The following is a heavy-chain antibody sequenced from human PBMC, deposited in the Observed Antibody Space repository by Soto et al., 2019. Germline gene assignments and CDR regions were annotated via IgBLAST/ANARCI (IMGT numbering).Heavy chain of an antibody. CDR3: ARNMYTWSSLPFDI. Sequence: PSETLSLTCAVSGYSISSSNWWGWIRQPPGKGLEWIGYIYSSGSTYYNPSLKSRVTMSLDTSKNQFSLKLTSVTAVDTALYYCARNMYTWSSLPFDIWGQGTMVTVSS. CDR1: GYSISSSNW. J-gene: IGHJ3*02. V-gene: IGHV4-28*01. D-gene: IGHD1-1*01. CDR2: IYSSGST.